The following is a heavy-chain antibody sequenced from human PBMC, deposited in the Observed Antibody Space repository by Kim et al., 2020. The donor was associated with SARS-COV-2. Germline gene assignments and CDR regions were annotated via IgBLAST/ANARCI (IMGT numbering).Heavy chain of an antibody. CDR1: GYTFTSHF. Sequence: ASVKVSCKSSGYTFTSHFYHWVRQAPGQGLEWLGQIHSGGTGTRYAQKLQGRVTITRDTSTSPVYMELSDLSSDDTAVCYFAREAPVAGRNFDYWGQ. D-gene: IGHD1-26*01. V-gene: IGHV1-46*03. J-gene: IGHJ4*02. CDR2: IHSGGTGT. CDR3: AREAPVAGRNFDY.